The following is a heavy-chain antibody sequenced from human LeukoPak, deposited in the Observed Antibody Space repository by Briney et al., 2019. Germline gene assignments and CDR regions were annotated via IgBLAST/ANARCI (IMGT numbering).Heavy chain of an antibody. V-gene: IGHV3-30*02. J-gene: IGHJ4*02. Sequence: GGSLRLSCAASGFTFSSYGMHWVRQAPGKGLEWVAFIRYDGSNKYYADSVKGRFTISRDNSKNTLYLQMHSLRAEDTAVYYCAKGYSYGLGYFDYWGQGTLVTVSS. D-gene: IGHD5-18*01. CDR2: IRYDGSNK. CDR1: GFTFSSYG. CDR3: AKGYSYGLGYFDY.